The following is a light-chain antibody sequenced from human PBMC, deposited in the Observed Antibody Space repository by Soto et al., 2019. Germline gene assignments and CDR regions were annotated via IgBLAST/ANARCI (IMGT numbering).Light chain of an antibody. CDR2: AAS. CDR1: QTVKSY. Sequence: DIQMTQSPSSLSASVGDRVTITCRSSQTVKSYLNWYQERLGKAQRLLIYAASTLQSGVPLRFNATGSGTDFSLTIHSLQPEDFAIYYCQQSYVTPWTFGQGTKVEI. V-gene: IGKV1-39*01. CDR3: QQSYVTPWT. J-gene: IGKJ1*01.